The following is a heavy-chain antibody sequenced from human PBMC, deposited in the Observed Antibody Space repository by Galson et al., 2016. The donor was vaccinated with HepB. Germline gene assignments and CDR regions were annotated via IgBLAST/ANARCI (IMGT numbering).Heavy chain of an antibody. CDR3: TTWTSHHVDY. CDR2: IDGPTPNT. Sequence: SLRLSCAASGFTFRNYALSWVRRAPGKGLEWVSHIDGPTPNTHYADSVRGRFSIYRDNSRDTLYLQMDSLTAEDSAIYYCTTWTSHHVDYWGQGTRVTVSS. CDR1: GFTFRNYA. J-gene: IGHJ4*02. D-gene: IGHD3/OR15-3a*01. V-gene: IGHV3-23*01.